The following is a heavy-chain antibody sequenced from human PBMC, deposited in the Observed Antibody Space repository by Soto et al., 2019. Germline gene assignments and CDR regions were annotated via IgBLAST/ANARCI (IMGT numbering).Heavy chain of an antibody. J-gene: IGHJ4*02. Sequence: PGGSLRLSCAASGFTFSNYWMSWVRQAPGKGLEWVANVQQNGGDKYYVDSVKGRFTISRDNAKNSLYLQMNSLRAEDTAVYYCTSPDSARPLGYWGQGTLVTVSS. CDR1: GFTFSNYW. CDR2: VQQNGGDK. CDR3: TSPDSARPLGY. V-gene: IGHV3-7*01. D-gene: IGHD2-2*02.